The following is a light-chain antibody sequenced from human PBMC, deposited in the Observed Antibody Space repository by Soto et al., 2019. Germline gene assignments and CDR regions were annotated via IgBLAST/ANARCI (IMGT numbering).Light chain of an antibody. CDR1: SNTIGGYNV. Sequence: QSALTQPASVSGSPGQSITISCTGTSNTIGGYNVVSWYQQHPGTAPKVIIYEGIKRPSGVSNRFSGSISGSTASLTISGLQAEEEADYCCCSYVGASTSGFGTGTKVT. CDR3: CSYVGASTSG. V-gene: IGLV2-23*01. CDR2: EGI. J-gene: IGLJ1*01.